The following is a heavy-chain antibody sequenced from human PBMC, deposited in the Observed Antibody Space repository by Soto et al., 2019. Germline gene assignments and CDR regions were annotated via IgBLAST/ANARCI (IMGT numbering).Heavy chain of an antibody. CDR1: GYTFTGYY. Sequence: ASVKVSCKASGYTFTGYYMHWVRQAPGQGLEWMGWINPNSGGTNYAQKFQGRVTMTRDTSISTAYMELSRLRSDDTAVYYCARERNDFWSGYSPFPQRYGMDVWGQGTTVTVSS. CDR2: INPNSGGT. J-gene: IGHJ6*02. D-gene: IGHD3-3*01. CDR3: ARERNDFWSGYSPFPQRYGMDV. V-gene: IGHV1-2*02.